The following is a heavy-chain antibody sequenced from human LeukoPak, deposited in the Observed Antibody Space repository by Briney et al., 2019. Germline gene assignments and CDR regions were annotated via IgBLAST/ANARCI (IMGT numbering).Heavy chain of an antibody. V-gene: IGHV1-3*01. J-gene: IGHJ6*04. CDR2: INAGNGNT. Sequence: WASVKVSCKASGYTFSSYAMHWVRQAPGQRLEWMGWINAGNGNTKYSQKFQGRVTITRDTSASTAYMELSSLRSEDTAVYYCARKVAGLDYGMDVWGKGATVTVSS. CDR3: ARKVAGLDYGMDV. D-gene: IGHD6-19*01. CDR1: GYTFSSYA.